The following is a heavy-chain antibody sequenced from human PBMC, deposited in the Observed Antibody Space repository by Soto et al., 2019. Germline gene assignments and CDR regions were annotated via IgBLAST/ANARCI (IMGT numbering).Heavy chain of an antibody. J-gene: IGHJ4*02. D-gene: IGHD2-15*01. V-gene: IGHV1-69*01. CDR2: IIPIFTRT. Sequence: QLQLVQSGTEVKEPGSSVKVSCKASGGTFSTSSFVWVRQGPGQGLEWMGGIIPIFTRTNFAPKFQGRVTFSADESTRTTYMELRSLTSEDTAIYYCARDVVRSTAGDSWGQGTLVTVS. CDR1: GGTFSTSS. CDR3: ARDVVRSTAGDS.